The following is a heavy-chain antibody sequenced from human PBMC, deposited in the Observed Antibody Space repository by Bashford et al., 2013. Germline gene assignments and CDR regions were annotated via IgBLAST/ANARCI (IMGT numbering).Heavy chain of an antibody. CDR1: GGSISSGGYY. J-gene: IGHJ5*02. Sequence: SSETLSLTCTVSGGSISSGGYYWSWIRQHPGKGLEWIGYIYYSGSTYYNPSLKSRVTISVDTSKNQFSLKLSSVTAADTAVYYCARVPEGYCSSTSCYGGFWFDPWGQGTLVTVSS. V-gene: IGHV4-31*03. CDR3: ARVPEGYCSSTSCYGGFWFDP. CDR2: IYYSGST. D-gene: IGHD2-2*01.